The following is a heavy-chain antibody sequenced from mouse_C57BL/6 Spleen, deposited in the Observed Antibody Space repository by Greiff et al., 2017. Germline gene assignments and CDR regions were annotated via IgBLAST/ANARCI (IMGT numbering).Heavy chain of an antibody. CDR3: ARDGGGCDY. J-gene: IGHJ2*01. D-gene: IGHD1-1*02. CDR1: GYTFTSYW. V-gene: IGHV1-69*01. Sequence: VQLQQPGAELVMPGASVKLSCKASGYTFTSYWMHWVKQRPGQGLEWIGEIDPSDSYTNYNQKFKGKSTLTVDKSSSTAYMQLSSLTSEDSAVYYCARDGGGCDYWGQGTTLTVSS. CDR2: IDPSDSYT.